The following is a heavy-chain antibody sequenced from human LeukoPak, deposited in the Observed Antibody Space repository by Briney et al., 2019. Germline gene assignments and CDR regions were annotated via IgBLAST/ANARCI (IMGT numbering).Heavy chain of an antibody. Sequence: GGSLRLSCTASGFMFGSYAMAWVRQAPGKGLEWVSAIAYDGNSRDYAHSVRGRFTISRDNSKSTLYLDMNNLRAEDTALYYCSKRVGGTPDNWGRGTLVTVSS. J-gene: IGHJ4*02. V-gene: IGHV3-23*01. CDR1: GFMFGSYA. CDR3: SKRVGGTPDN. D-gene: IGHD1-14*01. CDR2: IAYDGNSR.